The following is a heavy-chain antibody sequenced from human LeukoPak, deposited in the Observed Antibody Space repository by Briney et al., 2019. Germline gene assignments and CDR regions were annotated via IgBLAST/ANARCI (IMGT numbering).Heavy chain of an antibody. Sequence: GGSLRLSCAASGFTFSSYAMHWVRQAPGKGLERVAVIWYDGSNKYYADSVKGRFTISRDNSKNTLYLQMNSLRAEDTAVYYCARDFSVDTAMVSRFDYWGQGTLVTVSS. CDR1: GFTFSSYA. CDR3: ARDFSVDTAMVSRFDY. CDR2: IWYDGSNK. D-gene: IGHD5-18*01. J-gene: IGHJ4*02. V-gene: IGHV3-33*08.